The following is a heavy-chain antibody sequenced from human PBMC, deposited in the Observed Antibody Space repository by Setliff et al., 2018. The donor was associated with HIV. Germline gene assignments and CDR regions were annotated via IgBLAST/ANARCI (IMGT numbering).Heavy chain of an antibody. CDR2: IKQDGSEK. CDR1: GFTFSSYW. D-gene: IGHD3-3*01. CDR3: ARDRGYFDFWSGYYTDDAFDI. V-gene: IGHV3-7*03. J-gene: IGHJ3*02. Sequence: GGSLRLSCAASGFTFSSYWMSWVRQAPGKGLEWAANIKQDGSEKYYVDSVKGRFTISRDNAKNALYLQMNSLRAEDTAVYYCARDRGYFDFWSGYYTDDAFDIWGQGTMVTVSS.